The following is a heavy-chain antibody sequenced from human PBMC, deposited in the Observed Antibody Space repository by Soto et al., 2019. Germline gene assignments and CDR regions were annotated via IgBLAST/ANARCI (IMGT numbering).Heavy chain of an antibody. Sequence: GGSLRLSCAASGFTFSSSGMHGVRQAPGKGLEWVAVISYDGSNKYYADTVKGRFTISRDNSTNTLTLKMNSLRAEDTAVYYWAKESFTNYDFWRGYLNYYYYYMDVWGKGTTVTVSS. CDR3: AKESFTNYDFWRGYLNYYYYYMDV. D-gene: IGHD3-3*01. CDR2: ISYDGSNK. J-gene: IGHJ6*03. V-gene: IGHV3-30*18. CDR1: GFTFSSSG.